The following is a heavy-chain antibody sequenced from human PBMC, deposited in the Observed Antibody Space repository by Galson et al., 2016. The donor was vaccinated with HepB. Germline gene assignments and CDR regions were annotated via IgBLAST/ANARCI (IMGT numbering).Heavy chain of an antibody. CDR2: ISHSGGT. Sequence: SETLSLTCAVSGGSISSSNWWSWVRQPPGKGLEWIGDISHSGGTNYNPSLNSPVTISVDKSKNPFSLKLTSVPAADTAVDYCAREGGLATGGWGQGTLVTVSS. CDR1: GGSISSSNW. V-gene: IGHV4-4*02. D-gene: IGHD6-13*01. CDR3: AREGGLATGG. J-gene: IGHJ4*02.